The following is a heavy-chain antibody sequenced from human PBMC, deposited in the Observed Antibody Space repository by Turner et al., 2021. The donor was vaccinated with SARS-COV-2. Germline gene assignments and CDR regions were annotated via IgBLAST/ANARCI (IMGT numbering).Heavy chain of an antibody. D-gene: IGHD1-26*01. CDR1: GSTFTIYY. J-gene: IGHJ4*02. V-gene: IGHV1-46*01. CDR3: ARGDSGSWGPFDY. CDR2: INPSGGST. Sequence: QVQLVQSGAEVKKPGASVKASCTASGSTFTIYYMHWVRQAPGKGREWMGIINPSGGSTSYAQKFQGRVTMTRDTSTSTVYMELSSLRSEDTAVYYGARGDSGSWGPFDYWGQGTLVTVSS.